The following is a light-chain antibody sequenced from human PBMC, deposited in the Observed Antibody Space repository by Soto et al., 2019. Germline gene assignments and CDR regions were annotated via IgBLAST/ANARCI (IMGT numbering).Light chain of an antibody. CDR3: QQYGSPLWT. V-gene: IGKV3-20*01. CDR2: GES. J-gene: IGKJ1*01. Sequence: EIVLTQSPGTLSLSPGDRATLSCRASQSVTGTYLAWYQHKPGQAPRLLIYGESIRATGIPDRFSGSGSGTDFTLTISRREPEDFAVYYCQQYGSPLWTFGQGTKVEI. CDR1: QSVTGTY.